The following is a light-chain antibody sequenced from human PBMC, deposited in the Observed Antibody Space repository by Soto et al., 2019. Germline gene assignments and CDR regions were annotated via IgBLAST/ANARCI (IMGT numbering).Light chain of an antibody. J-gene: IGLJ3*02. Sequence: QSVLTQPPSVSGAPGQRGTISCTGSSSNIGAGYDVHWYQQLPGKAPKLLIYGNNNRPSGVPDRFSGSKSGTSASLAITGLQAEDEADYYCQSYDSSLSGSVFGGGTKVTVL. V-gene: IGLV1-40*01. CDR2: GNN. CDR1: SSNIGAGYD. CDR3: QSYDSSLSGSV.